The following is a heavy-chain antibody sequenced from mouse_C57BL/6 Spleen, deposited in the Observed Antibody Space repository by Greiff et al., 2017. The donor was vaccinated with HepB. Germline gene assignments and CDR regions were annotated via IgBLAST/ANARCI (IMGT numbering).Heavy chain of an antibody. J-gene: IGHJ2*01. CDR1: GYAFSSSW. V-gene: IGHV1-82*01. CDR2: IYPGDGDT. CDR3: ARKEPLFDY. Sequence: QVQLQQSGPELVKPGASVKISCKASGYAFSSSWMNWVKQRPGKGLEWIGRIYPGDGDTNYNGKFKGKATLTADKSSSTAYMQLSSLTSEDSAVYFCARKEPLFDYWGQGTTLTVSS.